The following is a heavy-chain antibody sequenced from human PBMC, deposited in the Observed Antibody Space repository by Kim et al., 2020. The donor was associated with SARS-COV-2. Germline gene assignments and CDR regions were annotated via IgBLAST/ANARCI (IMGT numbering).Heavy chain of an antibody. J-gene: IGHJ4*02. CDR2: GST. D-gene: IGHD4-17*01. CDR3: AKGYGNFDY. V-gene: IGHV3-23*01. Sequence: GSTYYADSVKGRFTISRDNSKNTLYLQMNSLRAEDTAVYYCAKGYGNFDYWGQGTLVTVSS.